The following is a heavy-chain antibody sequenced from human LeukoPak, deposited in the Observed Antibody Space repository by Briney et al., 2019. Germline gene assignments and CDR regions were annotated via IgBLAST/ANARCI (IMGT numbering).Heavy chain of an antibody. CDR2: MNPNSGNT. CDR1: GYTFTSYD. CDR3: ARGPDDSSGHSATPIGY. D-gene: IGHD3-22*01. J-gene: IGHJ4*02. V-gene: IGHV1-8*01. Sequence: ASVKVSCKASGYTFTSYDINWVRQATGQGLEWMGWMNPNSGNTGYAQKFQGRVTMTRNTSISTAYMELSSLRSEDTAVYYCARGPDDSSGHSATPIGYWGQGTLVTVSS.